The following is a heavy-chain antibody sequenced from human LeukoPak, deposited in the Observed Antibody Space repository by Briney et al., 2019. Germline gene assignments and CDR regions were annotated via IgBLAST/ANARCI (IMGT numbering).Heavy chain of an antibody. V-gene: IGHV1-69*13. Sequence: SVKVSCKASGGTFSSYAISWVRQAPGQGLEWMGGIIPIFGTANYAQKFQGRVTITADESTSTAYVELSSLRSEDTAVYYCARGCSGGSCYSKAAGIDYWGQGTLVTVSS. CDR1: GGTFSSYA. J-gene: IGHJ4*02. CDR2: IIPIFGTA. D-gene: IGHD2-15*01. CDR3: ARGCSGGSCYSKAAGIDY.